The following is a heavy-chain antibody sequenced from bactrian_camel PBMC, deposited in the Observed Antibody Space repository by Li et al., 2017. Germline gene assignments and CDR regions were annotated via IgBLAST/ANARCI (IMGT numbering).Heavy chain of an antibody. J-gene: IGHJ4*01. CDR1: GYTASTYC. V-gene: IGHV3S42*01. Sequence: DVQLVESGGGSRQAGGSLRLSCVVSGYTASTYCMVWFRQFPGKAREGIAYIDSDGSTRYEGSMKGRFTISKDNAKHTLYLQMSSLKPEDTAMYYCASDSESICYDYSYWGQGTQVTVS. CDR2: IDSDGST. D-gene: IGHD3*01. CDR3: ASDSESICYDYSY.